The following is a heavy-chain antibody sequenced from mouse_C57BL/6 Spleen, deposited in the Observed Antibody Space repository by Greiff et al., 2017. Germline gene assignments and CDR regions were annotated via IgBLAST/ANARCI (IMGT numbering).Heavy chain of an antibody. D-gene: IGHD2-5*01. J-gene: IGHJ1*03. V-gene: IGHV1-82*01. CDR3: ARGGDYSNFYWYFDV. CDR1: GYAFSSSW. Sequence: QVQLQQSGPELVQPGASVKISCKASGYAFSSSWMNWVKQRPGKGLEWIGRIYPGDGDTNYNGKFKGKATLTADQSSSTAYMPLSRLTSEDSAVXYCARGGDYSNFYWYFDVWGTGTTVTVAS. CDR2: IYPGDGDT.